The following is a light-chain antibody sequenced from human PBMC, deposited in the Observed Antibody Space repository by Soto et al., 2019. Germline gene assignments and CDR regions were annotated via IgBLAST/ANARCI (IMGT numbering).Light chain of an antibody. Sequence: EIVLTQSPGTLSLSPGERATLSCRASQSVSSSYLAWYQQKPGQAHRLLIYGASSRANGIPDRFSGSGSGTDFTITISRLEPEDFSVYSCQQYGSSPITFGQGPRLEIK. J-gene: IGKJ5*01. CDR1: QSVSSSY. CDR2: GAS. V-gene: IGKV3-20*01. CDR3: QQYGSSPIT.